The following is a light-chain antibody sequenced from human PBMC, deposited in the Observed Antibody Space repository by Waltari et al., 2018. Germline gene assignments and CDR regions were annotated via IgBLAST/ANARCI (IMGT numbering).Light chain of an antibody. CDR1: EYVGSS. CDR2: YAS. CDR3: QQSSTFPYT. Sequence: VLTLSPDFLSVTAMEKGTTTCRASEYVGSSIHWYQQKPDQSPRLLVKYASQSFSGVPSRFSGSGSGTDFTLTIDSLEAEDAATYYCQQSSTFPYTFGQGTKLEI. J-gene: IGKJ2*01. V-gene: IGKV6-21*01.